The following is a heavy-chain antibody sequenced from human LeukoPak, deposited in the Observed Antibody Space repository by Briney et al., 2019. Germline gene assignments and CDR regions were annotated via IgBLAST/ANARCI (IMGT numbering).Heavy chain of an antibody. V-gene: IGHV1-2*02. Sequence: GASVKVSCKASGYTFTRHYMHWVRQAPGQGLEWMGWINPNSGATNYAQKFQGRVTLTRDTSISTASMELSRLKSDDTAVYYCARGYYYDSSGHHHDAFDIWGQGTMVTVSS. CDR1: GYTFTRHY. CDR2: INPNSGAT. J-gene: IGHJ3*02. D-gene: IGHD3-22*01. CDR3: ARGYYYDSSGHHHDAFDI.